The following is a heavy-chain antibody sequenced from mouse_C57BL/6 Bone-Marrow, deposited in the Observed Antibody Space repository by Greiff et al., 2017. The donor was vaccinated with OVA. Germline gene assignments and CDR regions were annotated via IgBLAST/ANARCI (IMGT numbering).Heavy chain of an antibody. CDR1: GYTFTDYN. Sequence: EVQLQQSGPELVKPGASVKIPCKASGYTFTDYNMDWVKQSHGKSLEWIGDINPNNGGTIYNQKFKGTATLTVDKSSSTAYMERRSLTSEDTAVYYCARLFYDYDEDWFAYWGQGTLVTVSA. CDR2: INPNNGGT. CDR3: ARLFYDYDEDWFAY. V-gene: IGHV1-18*01. D-gene: IGHD2-4*01. J-gene: IGHJ3*01.